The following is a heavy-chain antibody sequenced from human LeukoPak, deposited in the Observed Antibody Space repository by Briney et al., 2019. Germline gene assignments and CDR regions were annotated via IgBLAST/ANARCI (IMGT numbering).Heavy chain of an antibody. Sequence: GGSLRLSCEASGFTFSRYWMHWVRQAPGKGLVWVSRIKSDGKTNYADSVKGRFTVSRDNAKNTVSLQMDSLRAEDTGVYYCARAPSEVGGYYPEYFRHWGQGTLVTVSS. CDR3: ARAPSEVGGYYPEYFRH. CDR2: IKSDGKT. V-gene: IGHV3-74*01. J-gene: IGHJ1*01. CDR1: GFTFSRYW. D-gene: IGHD3-22*01.